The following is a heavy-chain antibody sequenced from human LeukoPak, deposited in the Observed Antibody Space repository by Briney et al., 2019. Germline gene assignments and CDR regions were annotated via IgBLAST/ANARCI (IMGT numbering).Heavy chain of an antibody. CDR1: GFTFSSYS. D-gene: IGHD5-12*01. Sequence: PGGSLRLSCAASGFTFSSYSMNWVRQAPGKGLEWVSSISSSSSYIYYADSVKGRFTISRDNAKNSLYLQMNSLRAEDTAVYYCARDGGYGGVGYMDVWGKGTTVTVSS. J-gene: IGHJ6*03. CDR2: ISSSSSYI. V-gene: IGHV3-21*01. CDR3: ARDGGYGGVGYMDV.